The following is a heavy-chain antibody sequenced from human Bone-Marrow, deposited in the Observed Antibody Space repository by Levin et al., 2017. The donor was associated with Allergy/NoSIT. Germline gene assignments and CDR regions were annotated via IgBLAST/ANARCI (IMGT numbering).Heavy chain of an antibody. Sequence: GGSLRLSCAASGFTFRNYAIHWVRQAPGKGLEWVAVVSYDGSNKFLADSVKGRFSITRDNSENTLSLQMSNLRPEDTAVYYCAKDAQSCSGGSCYSLAPYYYYNAMDVWGQGNSVTVSS. D-gene: IGHD2-15*01. J-gene: IGHJ6*02. CDR3: AKDAQSCSGGSCYSLAPYYYYNAMDV. CDR1: GFTFRNYA. V-gene: IGHV3-30*18. CDR2: VSYDGSNK.